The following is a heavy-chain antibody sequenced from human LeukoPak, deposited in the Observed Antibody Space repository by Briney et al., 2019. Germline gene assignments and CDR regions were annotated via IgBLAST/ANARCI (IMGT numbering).Heavy chain of an antibody. Sequence: ASVKVSCKTAGGTLSSYVFSWVRQAPGQGLEWMGGIIPIFDTAKYAQKFQGRVTITADESTSTAHMELSSLRSEDTAVYYCARHYGDYPVFDYWGQGTLVTVS. J-gene: IGHJ4*02. V-gene: IGHV1-69*13. CDR2: IIPIFDTA. CDR3: ARHYGDYPVFDY. CDR1: GGTLSSYV. D-gene: IGHD4-17*01.